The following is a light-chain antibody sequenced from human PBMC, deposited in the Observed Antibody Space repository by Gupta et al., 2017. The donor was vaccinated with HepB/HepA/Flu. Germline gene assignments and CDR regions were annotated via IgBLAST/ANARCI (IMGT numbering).Light chain of an antibody. V-gene: IGKV2-30*01. CDR2: QVS. CDR3: VQGKHLHT. Sequence: DVVLTQSPLSLPVTLGQPASISCRSSQSLVFSDGNTFLHWFQQRPGQSPRRILYQVSKRDSGGPERFSGSGSGNDFTLRSSRGEDEDVAIYYCVQGKHLHTFGGGTKVEIK. CDR1: QSLVFSDGNTF. J-gene: IGKJ4*01.